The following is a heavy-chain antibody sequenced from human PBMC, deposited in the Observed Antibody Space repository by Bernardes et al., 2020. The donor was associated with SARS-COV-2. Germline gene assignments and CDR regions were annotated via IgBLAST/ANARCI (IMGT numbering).Heavy chain of an antibody. V-gene: IGHV4-39*01. CDR1: GGSISSSSYY. D-gene: IGHD3-3*01. Sequence: SETLSLTCTVSGGSISSSSYYWGWIRQPPGKGLEWIGSSYYSGSTYYNPSLKSRVTISVDTSKNQFSLKLSSVTAADTAVYYCARGVYYDFWSLYYFDYWGQGTLVTVSS. CDR3: ARGVYYDFWSLYYFDY. J-gene: IGHJ4*02. CDR2: SYYSGST.